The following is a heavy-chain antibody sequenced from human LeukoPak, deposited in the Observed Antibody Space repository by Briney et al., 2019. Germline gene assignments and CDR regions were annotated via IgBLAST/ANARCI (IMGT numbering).Heavy chain of an antibody. D-gene: IGHD3-10*01. CDR1: GLTFSSYA. J-gene: IGHJ4*02. V-gene: IGHV3-23*01. CDR2: ISGSGGST. Sequence: GGSLRLSCAASGLTFSSYAMSWVRQAPGKGLEWVSAISGSGGSTYYADSVKGRFTISRDNSKNTLYLQMNSLRAEDTAVYYCAKDKVVRVTMVRADYWGQGTLVTVSS. CDR3: AKDKVVRVTMVRADY.